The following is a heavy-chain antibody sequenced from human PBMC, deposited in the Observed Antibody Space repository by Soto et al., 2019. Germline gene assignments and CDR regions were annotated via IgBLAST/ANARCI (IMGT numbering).Heavy chain of an antibody. J-gene: IGHJ4*02. D-gene: IGHD3-10*01. CDR1: GESLNAYY. V-gene: IGHV4-34*01. CDR3: ANTPHYYGSGILN. CDR2: INHSGTT. Sequence: SETLSLTCAVYGESLNAYYWSWIRQPPGKGLEWLGEINHSGTTNYNPSLKSRVTLSIDTSKHQLSLNLTSVTAADTAVYHCANTPHYYGSGILNWGQGNLVTVS.